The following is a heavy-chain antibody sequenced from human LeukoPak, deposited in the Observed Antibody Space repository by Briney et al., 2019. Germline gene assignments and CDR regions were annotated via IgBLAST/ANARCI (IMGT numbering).Heavy chain of an antibody. CDR1: GYIFANYW. D-gene: IGHD4/OR15-4a*01. Sequence: GESLKISCKGSGYIFANYWIGWVRQMPGKGLQWMGIVYPGDPRTKYSPSFQGQVTISADKSIGTAYLQWSSLKASDTAMYFCARFAYGADYFPGHYWGQGTLVTVSS. J-gene: IGHJ4*02. V-gene: IGHV5-51*01. CDR2: VYPGDPRT. CDR3: ARFAYGADYFPGHY.